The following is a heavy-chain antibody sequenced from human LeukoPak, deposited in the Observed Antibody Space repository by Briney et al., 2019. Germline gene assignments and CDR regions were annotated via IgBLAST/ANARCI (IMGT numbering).Heavy chain of an antibody. CDR1: GYTFTSYD. CDR2: MNPNSGNT. CDR3: ARGPSYYYESSGIWFDP. V-gene: IGHV1-8*03. J-gene: IGHJ5*02. D-gene: IGHD3-22*01. Sequence: ASVKVSCKASGYTFTSYDINWVRQATGQGLEWMGWMNPNSGNTGYAQKFQGRVTSTRNTSISTAYMELSSLRSEDTAVYYCARGPSYYYESSGIWFDPWGQGTLVTVSS.